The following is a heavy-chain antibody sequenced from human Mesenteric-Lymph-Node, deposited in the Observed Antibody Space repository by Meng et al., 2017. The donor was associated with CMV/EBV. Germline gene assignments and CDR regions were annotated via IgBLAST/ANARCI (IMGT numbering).Heavy chain of an antibody. Sequence: GESLKISCAASGFSFSVYGMHWVRQAPGKGLEWVAFIRFDGTYEHFADSVEGRLIVSRDSSKNTVYLQMNSLRTEDTAIYYCAKDGGGTWGWYFDLWGRGTLVTVSS. CDR3: AKDGGGTWGWYFDL. D-gene: IGHD1-26*01. CDR2: IRFDGTYE. J-gene: IGHJ2*01. CDR1: GFSFSVYG. V-gene: IGHV3-30*02.